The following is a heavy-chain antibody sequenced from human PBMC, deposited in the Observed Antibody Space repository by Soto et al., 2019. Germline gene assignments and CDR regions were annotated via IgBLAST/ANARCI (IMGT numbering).Heavy chain of an antibody. V-gene: IGHV4-39*02. CDR3: AREIVVGATISDIYYFVY. CDR1: GGSISSSSYY. Sequence: PSETPSLTCTVSGGSISSSSYYWGWILQPPGKGLEWIGSIYYSGSTYYNPSLKSRVTISVDTSKNQFSLKLSSVTAADTAVYYCAREIVVGATISDIYYFVYWGQGTLVTVSS. CDR2: IYYSGST. J-gene: IGHJ4*02. D-gene: IGHD1-26*01.